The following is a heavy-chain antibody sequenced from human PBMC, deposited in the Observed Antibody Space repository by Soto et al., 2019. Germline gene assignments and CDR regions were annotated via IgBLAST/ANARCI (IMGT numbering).Heavy chain of an antibody. CDR2: ISYSGNT. D-gene: IGHD3-16*02. Sequence: PSETLSLTCTVSGGSISSGDYYWSWIRQPPGKGLEWIGYISYSGNTYYNPSLKSRLTISGDTSKNQFSLRLSSVTAADTAVYYCVRTNDDYVWGSYRFDVWGQGTLVTVAS. V-gene: IGHV4-30-4*01. CDR1: GGSISSGDYY. J-gene: IGHJ4*02. CDR3: VRTNDDYVWGSYRFDV.